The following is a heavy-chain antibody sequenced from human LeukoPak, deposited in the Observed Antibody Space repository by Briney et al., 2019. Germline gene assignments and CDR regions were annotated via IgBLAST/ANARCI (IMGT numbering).Heavy chain of an antibody. CDR2: INTNTGNP. Sequence: ASVKVSCKASGYTFTSYAMNWVRQAPGQGLEWMGWINTNTGNPTYAQGFTGRFVFSLDTSVSTAYLQISSLRAEDTAVYYCVYGVRWFDPWGQGTLVTVSS. V-gene: IGHV7-4-1*02. CDR1: GYTFTSYA. D-gene: IGHD4-17*01. CDR3: VYGVRWFDP. J-gene: IGHJ5*02.